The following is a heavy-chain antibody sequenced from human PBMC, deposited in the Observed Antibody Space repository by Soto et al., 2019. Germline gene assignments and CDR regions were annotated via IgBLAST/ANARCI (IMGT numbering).Heavy chain of an antibody. CDR1: GFSFSSDW. CDR3: AREAQKMGRGRCGFDY. D-gene: IGHD2-15*01. J-gene: IGHJ4*02. Sequence: EVQLVESGGGLVQPGGSLRLSCAASGFSFSSDWMHWVRQAPGKGLVWVSRINGDGSSPSYGDSVKGRFTISRDNAKNTLFLHMTSLSAEDTGVYYCAREAQKMGRGRCGFDYWGRGAQVTVSS. V-gene: IGHV3-74*01. CDR2: INGDGSSP.